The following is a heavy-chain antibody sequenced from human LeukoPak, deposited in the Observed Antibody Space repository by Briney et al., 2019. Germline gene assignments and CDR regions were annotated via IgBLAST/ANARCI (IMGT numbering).Heavy chain of an antibody. CDR2: INPNSGGT. Sequence: ASVKVSCKASGYTFTGYYMHWVRQAPGQGLEWMGWINPNSGGTNYAQKFQGRVTKTRDTSISTAYMELSRLRSDDTAAYYCAREVSYGAGFDYWGQGTLVTVSS. D-gene: IGHD3-10*01. V-gene: IGHV1-2*02. CDR3: AREVSYGAGFDY. J-gene: IGHJ4*02. CDR1: GYTFTGYY.